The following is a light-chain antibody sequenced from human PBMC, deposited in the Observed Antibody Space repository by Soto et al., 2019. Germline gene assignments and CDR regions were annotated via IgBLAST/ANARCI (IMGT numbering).Light chain of an antibody. CDR3: QQFNDFPLT. V-gene: IGKV1D-13*01. Sequence: IPLTQSPSSLSASVGDRVTITCRAGQDISSALAWYQQKPGKAPKLLLYDASSLDAGVPSRFSGSGSGTDFTLSITNLRPEDFATYYCQQFNDFPLTFGGGTKVQIK. J-gene: IGKJ4*01. CDR1: QDISSA. CDR2: DAS.